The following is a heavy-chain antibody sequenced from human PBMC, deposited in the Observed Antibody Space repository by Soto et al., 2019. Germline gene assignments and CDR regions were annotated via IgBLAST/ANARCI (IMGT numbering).Heavy chain of an antibody. CDR2: IYNRGST. D-gene: IGHD1-26*01. CDR1: GGSISSGDYC. Sequence: QVQLQESGPGLVEPSQTLSLTCTVSGGSISSGDYCWSWSRQTPGKGLEWIGHIYNRGSTYSNPSLKSRVTISVDTSKTQYTLKVSSVTAADTVVYFCARGPSGDKVDYWGQGVLVTVS. CDR3: ARGPSGDKVDY. J-gene: IGHJ4*02. V-gene: IGHV4-30-4*01.